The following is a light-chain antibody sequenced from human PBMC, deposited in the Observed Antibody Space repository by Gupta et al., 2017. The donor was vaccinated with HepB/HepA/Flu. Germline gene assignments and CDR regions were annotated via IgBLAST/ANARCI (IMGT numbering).Light chain of an antibody. CDR2: IAS. Sequence: DIQMTQSPSSLSASVGDRVTIPCRASQSIRGSLNWYQQKSGKAPKLLIYIASRLQSGVPSRFSGSGSGTEFTLTISSRQPEDFATYYCQHTDSTSWTFGQGTKVESK. CDR1: QSIRGS. CDR3: QHTDSTSWT. J-gene: IGKJ1*01. V-gene: IGKV1-39*01.